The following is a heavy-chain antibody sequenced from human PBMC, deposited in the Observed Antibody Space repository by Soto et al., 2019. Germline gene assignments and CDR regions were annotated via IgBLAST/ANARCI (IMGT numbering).Heavy chain of an antibody. CDR1: GFTFSNSI. V-gene: IGHV3-21*01. CDR2: ISGSSDFL. Sequence: EVQLVESGGGLVKPGGSLRLSCAASGFTFSNSIINWVRQAPGQGLEWVSSISGSSDFLYYADSVKGRFTISRDTATNSLYLQMNSLRAEDTAVYYCATRNWYAFDSWGQGTMVTVSS. J-gene: IGHJ3*02. D-gene: IGHD1-1*01. CDR3: ATRNWYAFDS.